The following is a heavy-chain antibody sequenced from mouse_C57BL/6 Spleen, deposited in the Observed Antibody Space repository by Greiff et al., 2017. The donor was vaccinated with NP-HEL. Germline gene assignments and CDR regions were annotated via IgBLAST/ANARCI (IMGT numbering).Heavy chain of an antibody. CDR3: ARCGAMDY. CDR1: GFTFSSYA. CDR2: ISDGGSYT. J-gene: IGHJ4*01. Sequence: EVKLMESGGGLVKPGGSLKLSCAASGFTFSSYAMSWVRQTPEKRLEWVATISDGGSYTYYPENVKGRFTIARDNAKNNLYLQMSHLKSEDTAMYYCARCGAMDYWGQGTSVTVSS. V-gene: IGHV5-4*03.